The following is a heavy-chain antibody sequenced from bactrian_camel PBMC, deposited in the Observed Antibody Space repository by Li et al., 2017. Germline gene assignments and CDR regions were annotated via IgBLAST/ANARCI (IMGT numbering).Heavy chain of an antibody. Sequence: HVQLVESGGGSVQAGGSLTLSCAAGRYTYKRNCMGWFRQRPGKDREGVAVLWIGGATTTYADSVKGRFIITRDKAKDLVYLQMNGLQPEDTGVYYCAADQLYGTCCDVLDFPARGQGTQVTVS. CDR1: RYTYKRNC. V-gene: IGHV3S1*01. CDR2: LWIGGATT. CDR3: AADQLYGTCCDVLDFPA. D-gene: IGHD6*01. J-gene: IGHJ4*01.